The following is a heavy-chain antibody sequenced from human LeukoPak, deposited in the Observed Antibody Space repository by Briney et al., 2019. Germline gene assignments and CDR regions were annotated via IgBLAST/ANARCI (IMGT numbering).Heavy chain of an antibody. CDR1: GFSVSSNY. Sequence: GGSLRLSCTASGFSVSSNYTSWVRDAPEKGLGWVSVIYNTGAKYYADSVKGRFTISRDNSKNTVDLQMNSLRPEDTALYYCVGSLWGYQFDYWGQGALVTVSS. CDR2: IYNTGAK. CDR3: VGSLWGYQFDY. J-gene: IGHJ4*02. V-gene: IGHV3-66*02. D-gene: IGHD3-16*01.